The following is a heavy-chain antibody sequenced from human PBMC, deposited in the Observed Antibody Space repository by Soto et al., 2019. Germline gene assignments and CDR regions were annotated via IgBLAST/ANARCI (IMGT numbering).Heavy chain of an antibody. D-gene: IGHD3-16*02. CDR3: ARGPPSRLGELSLWYFDY. CDR2: ISSSGSTI. V-gene: IGHV3-11*01. Sequence: GGSLRLSCAASGFTFSDYYMSWIRQAPGKGLEWVSYISSSGSTIYYADSVKGRFTISRDNAKNSLYLQMNSLRAEDTAVYYCARGPPSRLGELSLWYFDYWGQGTLVTVSS. CDR1: GFTFSDYY. J-gene: IGHJ4*02.